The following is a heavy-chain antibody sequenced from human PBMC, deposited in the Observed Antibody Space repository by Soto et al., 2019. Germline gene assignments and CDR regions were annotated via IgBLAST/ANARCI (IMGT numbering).Heavy chain of an antibody. Sequence: QVQLVQSGAEVKKPGASVKVSCKASGYTFTSYYMHWVRQAPGQGLEWMGIINPSGGSTSYAQKFQGGGTMTRDTSTSTVYMELGSLRSEDTAVYYCARGYYYDSSGVDWFDPWGQGTLVTVSS. D-gene: IGHD3-22*01. V-gene: IGHV1-46*01. J-gene: IGHJ5*02. CDR1: GYTFTSYY. CDR3: ARGYYYDSSGVDWFDP. CDR2: INPSGGST.